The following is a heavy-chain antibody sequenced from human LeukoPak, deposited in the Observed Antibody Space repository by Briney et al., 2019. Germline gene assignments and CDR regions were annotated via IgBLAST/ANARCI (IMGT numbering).Heavy chain of an antibody. J-gene: IGHJ4*02. CDR1: GYSISSGYY. D-gene: IGHD5-18*01. Sequence: SETLSLTCTVSGYSISSGYYWGWIRQPPGKGLERIGSIYHSGSTYYNPSLKSRVTISVDTSKNQFSLKLSSVTAADTAVYYCASGYSYGRRGYYFDYWGQGTLVTVSS. CDR3: ASGYSYGRRGYYFDY. CDR2: IYHSGST. V-gene: IGHV4-38-2*02.